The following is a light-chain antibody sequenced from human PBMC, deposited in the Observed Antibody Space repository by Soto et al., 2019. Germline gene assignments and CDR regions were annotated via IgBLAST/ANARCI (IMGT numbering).Light chain of an antibody. J-gene: IGLJ2*01. CDR3: QVWEATGDQVV. CDR2: YDS. CDR1: NVGSRS. V-gene: IGLV3-21*01. Sequence: SYELTQPPSVSVAPGETARISCGGNNVGSRSVHWYQQKPGQAPFLVIYYDSDRPSGIPERFSGSNSGNTATLIISRVEAGDEAGCYCQVWEATGDQVVFGGGTKLTVL.